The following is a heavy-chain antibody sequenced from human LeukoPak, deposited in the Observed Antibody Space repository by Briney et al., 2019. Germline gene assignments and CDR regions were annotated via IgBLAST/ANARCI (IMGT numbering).Heavy chain of an antibody. D-gene: IGHD3-9*01. CDR3: ATGDDLTGYVTGDY. Sequence: EASVKVSCKVSGYTLTELSMHWVRQVPEKWLEWMGGFDPEDGETIYAQKFQGRVTMTEDTSTDTAYMELSSLRSEDTAVYYCATGDDLTGYVTGDYWGQGTLVTVSS. CDR1: GYTLTELS. CDR2: FDPEDGET. V-gene: IGHV1-24*01. J-gene: IGHJ4*02.